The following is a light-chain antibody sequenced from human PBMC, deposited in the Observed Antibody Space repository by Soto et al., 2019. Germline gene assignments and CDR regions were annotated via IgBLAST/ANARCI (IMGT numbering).Light chain of an antibody. Sequence: QSALTQPRSVSGSPGQSVTISCTGTSSDVGGYNFVSWYQHHPGKAPKLMIYNVIQRPSGVPDRFSASKSGNTASLTISGRQAEDEADYYCCSYAGSFTYVFGTGTKHTVL. CDR2: NVI. CDR1: SSDVGGYNF. CDR3: CSYAGSFTYV. V-gene: IGLV2-11*01. J-gene: IGLJ1*01.